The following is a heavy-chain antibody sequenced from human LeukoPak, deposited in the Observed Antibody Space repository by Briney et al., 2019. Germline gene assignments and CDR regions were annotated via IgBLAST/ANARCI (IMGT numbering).Heavy chain of an antibody. CDR1: GFIFSNYG. D-gene: IGHD3-22*01. CDR3: AKGHADSSGYCYFDS. V-gene: IGHV3-23*01. Sequence: PGGSPRLSCAASGFIFSNYGMSWVRQAPGKGLEWVSAIRGSAGTTYYADSVKGRFTIFRDNSKNMLYLQMNSLRVEDTAVYYCAKGHADSSGYCYFDSWGQGTLVTVSS. J-gene: IGHJ4*02. CDR2: IRGSAGTT.